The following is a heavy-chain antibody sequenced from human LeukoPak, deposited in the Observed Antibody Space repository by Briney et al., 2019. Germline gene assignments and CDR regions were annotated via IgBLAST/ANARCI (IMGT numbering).Heavy chain of an antibody. Sequence: EASVKVSCKASGYTFTDYYMHWVRQAPGQGLEWMGWINPNSGDTNSAQKFQGRVTMTRDTSISTVYMELSSLRSEDTAVYYCASSPGIAAAGIWGSASDWGQGTLVTVSS. CDR3: ASSPGIAAAGIWGSASD. V-gene: IGHV1-2*02. J-gene: IGHJ4*02. D-gene: IGHD6-13*01. CDR1: GYTFTDYY. CDR2: INPNSGDT.